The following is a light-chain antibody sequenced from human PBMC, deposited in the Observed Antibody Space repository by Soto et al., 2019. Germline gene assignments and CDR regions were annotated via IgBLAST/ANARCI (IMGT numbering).Light chain of an antibody. Sequence: IVLPHFTETLEGCLGEAATIKLTPSQRVLYSSNNKNYLAWYQQKQGQPPKLLIYWASTRESGVPDRFSGSGSGRAFPITISSLQAEDGAVYYCQQYCSTTLTFGEVTKVDIK. J-gene: IGKJ4*01. CDR3: QQYCSTTLT. CDR1: QRVLYSSNNKNY. V-gene: IGKV4-1*01. CDR2: WAS.